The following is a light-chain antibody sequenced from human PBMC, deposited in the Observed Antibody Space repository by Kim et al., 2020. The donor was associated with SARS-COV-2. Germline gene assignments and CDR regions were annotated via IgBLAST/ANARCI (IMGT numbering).Light chain of an antibody. CDR3: MQGIHLPFT. J-gene: IGKJ3*01. V-gene: IGKV2-29*02. Sequence: DIVMTQTPLSLSVTPGQPASISCKSSQSLLHSDGKTYLYWYLQPGQSPQLLIYEVSSRFSGVPDRFSDSGSGTDFTLKMSRVEAEEVGVYLCMQGIHLPFTFGPETNVDIK. CDR1: QSLLHSDGKTY. CDR2: EVS.